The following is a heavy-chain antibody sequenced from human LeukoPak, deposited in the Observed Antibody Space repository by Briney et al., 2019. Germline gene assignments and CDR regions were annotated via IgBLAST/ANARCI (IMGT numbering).Heavy chain of an antibody. CDR1: GFTFSNYH. CDR2: VSSSSTYI. Sequence: GGSLRLSCAASGFTFSNYHMNWVRQAPGQGLEWVSSVSSSSTYISYADSVKGRFTISRDNAKNSLYLQMSSLRTEDTAVYWCARGPHYYDGSGHSYFDFWGLGILVIVSS. J-gene: IGHJ4*02. CDR3: ARGPHYYDGSGHSYFDF. D-gene: IGHD3-22*01. V-gene: IGHV3-21*01.